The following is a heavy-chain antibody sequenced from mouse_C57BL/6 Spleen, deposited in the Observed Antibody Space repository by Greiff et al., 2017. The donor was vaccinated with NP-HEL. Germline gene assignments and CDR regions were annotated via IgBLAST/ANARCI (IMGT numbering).Heavy chain of an antibody. CDR2: ISSGSSTI. J-gene: IGHJ3*01. D-gene: IGHD2-1*01. CDR3: ARPSFYGNYPGAWFAY. CDR1: GFTFSDYG. V-gene: IGHV5-17*01. Sequence: EVKLVESGGGLVKPGGSLKLSCAASGFTFSDYGMHWVRQAPEKGLEWVAYISSGSSTIYYADTVKGRFTISRDNAKNTLFLQMTSLRSEDTAMYYCARPSFYGNYPGAWFAYWGQGTLVTVSA.